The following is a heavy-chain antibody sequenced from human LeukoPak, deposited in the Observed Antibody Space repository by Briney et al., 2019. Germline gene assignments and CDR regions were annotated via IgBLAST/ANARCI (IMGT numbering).Heavy chain of an antibody. CDR1: GGSISSGSYY. D-gene: IGHD2-8*01. V-gene: IGHV4-31*03. Sequence: SQTLSLTCSVSGGSISSGSYYWGWIRQHPGKGLEWIGYICYSGSTYYNPSLKSRVTISVDTSKNQFSLKLNSVTAADTAVYYCARLYDSFRAFDIWGQGTIITVSS. CDR3: ARLYDSFRAFDI. CDR2: ICYSGST. J-gene: IGHJ3*02.